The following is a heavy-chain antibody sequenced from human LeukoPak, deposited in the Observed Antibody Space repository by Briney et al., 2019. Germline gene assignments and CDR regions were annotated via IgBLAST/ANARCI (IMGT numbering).Heavy chain of an antibody. J-gene: IGHJ6*02. CDR2: IYYSGST. CDR1: GASISSSSYF. V-gene: IGHV4-39*07. Sequence: SETLSLTCTVSGASISSSSYFWGWIRQPPGKGLEWIGSIYYSGSTYYNPSLKSRVTISVDTSKNQFSVKLSSVTAADTAVYYCATVRDSLGGGMDVRGQGTTVTVSS. D-gene: IGHD3-16*01. CDR3: ATVRDSLGGGMDV.